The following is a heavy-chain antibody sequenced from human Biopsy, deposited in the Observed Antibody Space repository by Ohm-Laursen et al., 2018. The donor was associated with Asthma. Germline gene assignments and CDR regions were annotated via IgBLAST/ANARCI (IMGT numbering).Heavy chain of an antibody. CDR3: ARGPNYHGSGRAPIGMDV. V-gene: IGHV4-61*01. CDR1: GGSVSTGSYY. D-gene: IGHD3-10*01. Sequence: SETLSLTCTVSGGSVSTGSYYWSWIRQPPGKGLEWLGYIYYTGSDNYNPSLKSRVTISVDTSKNQFSLRLNSVTAADTAVYYCARGPNYHGSGRAPIGMDVWGQGTTVTVFS. J-gene: IGHJ6*02. CDR2: IYYTGSD.